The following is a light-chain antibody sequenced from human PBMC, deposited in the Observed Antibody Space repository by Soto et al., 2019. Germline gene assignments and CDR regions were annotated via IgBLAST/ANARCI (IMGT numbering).Light chain of an antibody. CDR3: QQYGDSSYT. CDR1: QSVSSY. J-gene: IGKJ2*01. V-gene: IGKV3-11*01. CDR2: DAS. Sequence: EIVLTQSPATLSVSPGERATLSCRASQSVSSYLAWYQQKPGQAPRLLIHDASNRATGIPARFSGSGSGTDFTLTISRLEPDDFAVYYCQQYGDSSYTFGQGTKVDIK.